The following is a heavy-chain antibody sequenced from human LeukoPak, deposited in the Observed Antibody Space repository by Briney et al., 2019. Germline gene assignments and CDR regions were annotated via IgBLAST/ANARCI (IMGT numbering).Heavy chain of an antibody. CDR1: GGPFSGYY. Sequence: SDTLSLTCALYGGPFSGYYWSWIRHPPGKGLEWIGEINHSGSTNYNPSLKSRVTISVDTSKNHFSLKLSSVTAADTAVYYCARPHSTFFGRDAAYYFDYWGQGTLVTVSS. J-gene: IGHJ4*02. CDR3: ARPHSTFFGRDAAYYFDY. D-gene: IGHD3-3*01. V-gene: IGHV4-34*01. CDR2: INHSGST.